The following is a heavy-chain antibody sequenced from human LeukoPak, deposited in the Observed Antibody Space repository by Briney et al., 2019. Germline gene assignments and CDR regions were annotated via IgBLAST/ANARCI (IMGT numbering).Heavy chain of an antibody. J-gene: IGHJ4*02. CDR3: ARENYSLDY. V-gene: IGHV4-59*01. CDR1: GGSISPCY. Sequence: TSETLSLTCTVSGGSISPCYWSWIRQPPAKGLEWIAYITHSGSNVYNPSLKSRATISLHTSKKQYSLKLGSVTTADTALYCCARENYSLDYWGQGTLVTVSS. D-gene: IGHD2-15*01. CDR2: ITHSGSN.